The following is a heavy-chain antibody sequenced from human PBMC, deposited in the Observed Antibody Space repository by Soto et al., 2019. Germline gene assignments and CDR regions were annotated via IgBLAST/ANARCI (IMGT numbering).Heavy chain of an antibody. V-gene: IGHV3-7*01. CDR3: VCGGNFFVY. D-gene: IGHD3-16*01. CDR2: LNQDGTER. CDR1: GFTFSSYW. Sequence: EVQLVESGGGLVQPGGSLSLSCAASGFTFSSYWMTWVRQPPEKGLEWVANLNQDGTERYYVDSVRGRFTISRDNAKNSLYLQMNSLRAEDTAVYYCVCGGNFFVYWGQGTLVTVSP. J-gene: IGHJ4*02.